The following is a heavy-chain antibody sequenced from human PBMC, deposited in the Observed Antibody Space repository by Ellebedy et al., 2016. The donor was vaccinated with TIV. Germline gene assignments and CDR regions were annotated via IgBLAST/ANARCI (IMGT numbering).Heavy chain of an antibody. CDR1: GGSISSSNW. Sequence: MPSETLSLTCAVSGGSISSSNWWCWVRQPPGKGLEWIGEIYHSGSTNYNPSLKSRVTISVDKSKNQFSLKLSSVTAADTAVYYCARGIGYCSGGSCWGQGTLVTVSS. D-gene: IGHD2-15*01. V-gene: IGHV4-4*02. J-gene: IGHJ4*02. CDR2: IYHSGST. CDR3: ARGIGYCSGGSC.